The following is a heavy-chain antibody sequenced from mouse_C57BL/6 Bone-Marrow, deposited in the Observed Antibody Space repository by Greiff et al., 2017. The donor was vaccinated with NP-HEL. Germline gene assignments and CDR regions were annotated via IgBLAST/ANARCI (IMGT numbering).Heavy chain of an antibody. D-gene: IGHD2-4*01. CDR3: AKSYYDYDGGFAY. V-gene: IGHV2-5*01. CDR1: GFSLTSYG. Sequence: QVQLKESGPGLVQPSQSLSITCTVSGFSLTSYGVHWVRQSPGKGLEWLGVIWGGGSTDYNAALMSRLSITKDNSKSQVFFKMNSLQADDTAIYYCAKSYYDYDGGFAYWGQGTLVTVSA. CDR2: IWGGGST. J-gene: IGHJ3*01.